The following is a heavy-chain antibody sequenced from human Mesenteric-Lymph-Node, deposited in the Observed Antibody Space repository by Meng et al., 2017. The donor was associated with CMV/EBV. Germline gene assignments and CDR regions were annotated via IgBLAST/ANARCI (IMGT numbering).Heavy chain of an antibody. D-gene: IGHD3-3*01. CDR2: IYSGGST. J-gene: IGHJ6*02. CDR1: GFTVSSNY. CDR3: AREKYYDFWSGSGGMDV. Sequence: GESLKISCAGSGFTVSSNYMSWVRQAPGKGLEWVSLIYSGGSTYYADSVKGRFTISRDNSKNTLYLQMNSLRAEDTAVYCCAREKYYDFWSGSGGMDVWGQGTTVTVSS. V-gene: IGHV3-53*01.